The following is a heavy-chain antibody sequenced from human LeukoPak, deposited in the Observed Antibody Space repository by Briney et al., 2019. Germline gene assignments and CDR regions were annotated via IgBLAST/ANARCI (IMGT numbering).Heavy chain of an antibody. V-gene: IGHV1-69*06. J-gene: IGHJ3*02. CDR1: GGTFSSYA. Sequence: SVKVSCKASGGTFSSYAVSWVRQAPGQGLEWMGGIIPIFGTANYAQKLQGRVTITADKSTSTAYMELRSLRSDDTAVYYCARVEGYYDSSGSSAFDIWGQGTMVTVSS. CDR3: ARVEGYYDSSGSSAFDI. CDR2: IIPIFGTA. D-gene: IGHD3-22*01.